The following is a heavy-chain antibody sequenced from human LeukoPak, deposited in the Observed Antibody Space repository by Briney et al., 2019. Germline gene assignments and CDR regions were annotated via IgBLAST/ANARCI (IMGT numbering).Heavy chain of an antibody. Sequence: ASVKVSCKTSGYTFTSYSINWVRQAPGQGLEWMGWISGYNGNTNYAQKLQGRVTMTTDTSTSTAYMELRSLRSDDTAVYYCARDRGIVGATNLDYWGQGTLVTVSS. CDR2: ISGYNGNT. V-gene: IGHV1-18*01. CDR3: ARDRGIVGATNLDY. D-gene: IGHD1-26*01. CDR1: GYTFTSYS. J-gene: IGHJ4*02.